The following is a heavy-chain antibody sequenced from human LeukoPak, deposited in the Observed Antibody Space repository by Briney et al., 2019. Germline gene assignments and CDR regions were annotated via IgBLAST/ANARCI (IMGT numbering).Heavy chain of an antibody. CDR2: IYYSGST. CDR1: GGSISSYY. V-gene: IGHV4-59*08. J-gene: IGHJ4*02. D-gene: IGHD2-15*01. CDR3: ARRGWYCSGGSCYYYFDY. Sequence: SETLSLTCTVSGGSISSYYWSWIRQPPGKGLEWIGYIYYSGSTNYNPSLKSRVTISVDTSKNQFSLKLSSVTAADTAVYYCARRGWYCSGGSCYYYFDYWGQGTLVTVSS.